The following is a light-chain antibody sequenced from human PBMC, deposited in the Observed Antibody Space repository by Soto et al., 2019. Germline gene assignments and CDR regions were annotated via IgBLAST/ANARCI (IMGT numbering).Light chain of an antibody. CDR1: TGPVTNAYY. J-gene: IGLJ3*02. CDR3: LLHYGTSPPV. CDR2: STN. V-gene: IGLV7-43*01. Sequence: QTVVTQEPSLTVSPGGTVTLTCASSTGPVTNAYYPNWFQQKPGHAPRTLIYSTNNRHAGTPARFSGTLLGGKAALTLSRVQPEDQAQYYCLLHYGTSPPVFGGGTKVTVL.